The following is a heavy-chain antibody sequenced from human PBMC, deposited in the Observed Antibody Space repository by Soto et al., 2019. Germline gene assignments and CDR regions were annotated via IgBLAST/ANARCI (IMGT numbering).Heavy chain of an antibody. D-gene: IGHD3-22*01. CDR2: ISDYGANT. CDR3: AKGFSGHYYDF. V-gene: IGHV3-23*01. J-gene: IGHJ4*02. CDR1: GF. Sequence: ELQVLESGGGLVQPGGSLRLSCAASGFMSWVRQAPGKGLEWVSAISDYGANTYYVDSVKGRFTISRDNAKNTLYLQMNSLRAEDTAVYYCAKGFSGHYYDFRGQGTLVTVSS.